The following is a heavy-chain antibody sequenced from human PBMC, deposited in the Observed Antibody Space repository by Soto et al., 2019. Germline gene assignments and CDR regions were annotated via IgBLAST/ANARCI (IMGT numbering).Heavy chain of an antibody. CDR2: IRSKANSYAT. Sequence: EVQLVESGGGLVQPGGSLKLSCAASGFTFSGSAMHWVRQASGKGLEWVGRIRSKANSYATAYAASVKGRFTISRDDSKNTAYLQMHSLKTEVTAVYYCTSEMATFNYWGQGTLVTVSS. D-gene: IGHD5-12*01. V-gene: IGHV3-73*01. J-gene: IGHJ4*02. CDR3: TSEMATFNY. CDR1: GFTFSGSA.